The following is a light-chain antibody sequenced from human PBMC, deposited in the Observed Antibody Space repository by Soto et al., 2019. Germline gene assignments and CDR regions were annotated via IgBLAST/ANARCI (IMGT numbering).Light chain of an antibody. CDR3: QQFKSYPLT. CDR2: AAS. J-gene: IGKJ4*01. Sequence: AIRMTQSPSSFSASTGDRVTITCRASQGISSYLAWYQQKPGKAPKLLIYAASTLQSGVPSRFSGSGSGTEFTLTISSLQPEDFATYYCQQFKSYPLTFGGGTKVDIK. CDR1: QGISSY. V-gene: IGKV1-8*01.